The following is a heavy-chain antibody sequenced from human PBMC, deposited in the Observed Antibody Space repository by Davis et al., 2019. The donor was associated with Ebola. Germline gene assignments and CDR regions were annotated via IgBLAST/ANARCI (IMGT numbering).Heavy chain of an antibody. J-gene: IGHJ4*02. D-gene: IGHD5-12*01. CDR3: ASGRRGWLRGEGLDY. CDR1: GFTFSTYW. Sequence: HTGGSLRLSCAASGFTFSTYWMHWVRQAPGKGLVWVSRIKSDGSSTYYADSVKGRFTISRDNAKNTLYLQMNSLRAEDTAVYYCASGRRGWLRGEGLDYWGQGTLVTVSS. V-gene: IGHV3-74*01. CDR2: IKSDGSST.